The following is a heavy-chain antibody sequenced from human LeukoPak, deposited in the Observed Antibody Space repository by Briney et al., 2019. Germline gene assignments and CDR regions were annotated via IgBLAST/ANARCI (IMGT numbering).Heavy chain of an antibody. V-gene: IGHV3-23*01. CDR1: GFTFNSNG. CDR3: AKYYYGSSGSRTFDY. CDR2: ISGSGDYT. D-gene: IGHD3-22*01. Sequence: PGGSLRLSCAVSGFTFNSNGMSWVRQAPGKGLEWVSSISGSGDYTAYADSLKGRFTISRDNSKNTLYLQIDSLRAEDTAVYYWAKYYYGSSGSRTFDYWGQGTLVTVSS. J-gene: IGHJ4*02.